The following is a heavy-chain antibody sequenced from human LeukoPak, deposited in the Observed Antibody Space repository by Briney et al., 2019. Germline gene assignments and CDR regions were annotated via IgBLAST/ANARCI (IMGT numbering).Heavy chain of an antibody. J-gene: IGHJ6*03. Sequence: GGSLGLSCAASGFTFSSYWMSWVRQAPGKGLEWVANIKQDGSEKYYVDSVKGRFTISRDNAKNSLYLQMNSLRAEDTAVYYCASSGAYYYYMDVWGKGTTVTISS. D-gene: IGHD1-14*01. CDR2: IKQDGSEK. CDR1: GFTFSSYW. CDR3: ASSGAYYYYMDV. V-gene: IGHV3-7*01.